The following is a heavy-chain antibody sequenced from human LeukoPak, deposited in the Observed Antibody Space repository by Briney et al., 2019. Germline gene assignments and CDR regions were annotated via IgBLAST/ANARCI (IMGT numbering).Heavy chain of an antibody. D-gene: IGHD6-6*01. CDR1: GFTVSRYW. CDR2: IKQDGSEK. J-gene: IGHJ4*02. CDR3: ARESFAARWD. V-gene: IGHV3-7*01. Sequence: GSLRLSCAASGFTVSRYWMSWVRQAPGKGLEWVANIKQDGSEKDYVDSVKGRFTISRDNAKNSLYLQMNSLTAEDTAVYYCARESFAARWDWGQGTLVTVSS.